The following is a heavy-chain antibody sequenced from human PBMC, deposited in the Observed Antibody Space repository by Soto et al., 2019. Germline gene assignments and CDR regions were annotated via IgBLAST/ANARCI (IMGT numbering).Heavy chain of an antibody. V-gene: IGHV3-30*18. Sequence: VKLVEFGGAVVQSGRSLRLSCTASSFRFSACGMHWVRQAPGKGLEWVALISDDGKTQFFTESVEGRFTISRDNSRNTLYLQMNRLRPEDTAVYYCVKGGYKTGWPPFDHWGHGTRVTVSS. D-gene: IGHD6-19*01. CDR2: ISDDGKTQ. J-gene: IGHJ4*01. CDR3: VKGGYKTGWPPFDH. CDR1: SFRFSACG.